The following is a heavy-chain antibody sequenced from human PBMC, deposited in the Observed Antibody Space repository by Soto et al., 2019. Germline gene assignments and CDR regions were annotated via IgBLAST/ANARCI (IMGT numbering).Heavy chain of an antibody. V-gene: IGHV3-74*03. CDR2: INGDGSDI. Sequence: GGSLRLSCEASGFDFNNYWMHWVRQDPGKGLVWVSRINGDGSDIKYADSVKGRFTISRDNAKNTVYLQMNSLRAEDTAVYYWVREQTSGDWFDPWGQGTLVTVSS. CDR1: GFDFNNYW. CDR3: VREQTSGDWFDP. J-gene: IGHJ5*02. D-gene: IGHD4-17*01.